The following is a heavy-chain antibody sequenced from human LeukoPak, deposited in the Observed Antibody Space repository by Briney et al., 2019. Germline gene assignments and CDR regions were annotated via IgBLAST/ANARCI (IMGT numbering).Heavy chain of an antibody. CDR3: AKDPPMRDYDSSGYPVSEGY. J-gene: IGHJ4*02. CDR1: GFTFSSYA. D-gene: IGHD3-22*01. V-gene: IGHV3-23*01. CDR2: ISGSGGST. Sequence: GGSLRLSCAASGFTFSSYAMSWVRQAPGKGLEWVSAISGSGGSTYYADSVKGRFTISRDNSKNTLYLQMNSLRAEDTAVYYCAKDPPMRDYDSSGYPVSEGYWGQGTLVTVSS.